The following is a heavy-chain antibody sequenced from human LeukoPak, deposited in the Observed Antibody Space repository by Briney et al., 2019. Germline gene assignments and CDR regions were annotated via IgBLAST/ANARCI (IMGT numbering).Heavy chain of an antibody. V-gene: IGHV1-24*01. Sequence: ASVKVSCKVSGYTLTELSMHWVRQAPGKGLEWMGGFDPEDGETIYAQKFQGRVTMTEDTSTDTAYMELSSLRSEDTAVYYCATGGFVVGATTLGYWGQGTLVTASS. CDR3: ATGGFVVGATTLGY. CDR1: GYTLTELS. D-gene: IGHD1-26*01. CDR2: FDPEDGET. J-gene: IGHJ4*02.